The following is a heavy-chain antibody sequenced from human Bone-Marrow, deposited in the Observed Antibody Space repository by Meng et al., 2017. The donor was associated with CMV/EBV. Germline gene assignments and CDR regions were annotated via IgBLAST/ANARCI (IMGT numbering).Heavy chain of an antibody. CDR3: ARQDLVLVPYAMSWLDP. J-gene: IGHJ5*02. Sequence: GSLRLSCTVSGDSISSSSYYWGWIRQPPGKGLEWIGSFYYSGRTYYSPSLKSRVTISADTSKNQFSLKLSSVTAADTALYYCARQDLVLVPYAMSWLDPWGQGTLVTVSS. CDR2: FYYSGRT. CDR1: GDSISSSSYY. D-gene: IGHD2-2*01. V-gene: IGHV4-39*01.